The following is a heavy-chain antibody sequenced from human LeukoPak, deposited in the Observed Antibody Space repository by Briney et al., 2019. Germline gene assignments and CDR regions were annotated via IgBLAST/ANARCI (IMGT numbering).Heavy chain of an antibody. CDR2: IWFDGSNQ. D-gene: IGHD6-13*01. V-gene: IGHV3-33*01. J-gene: IGHJ4*02. CDR1: GFIFTSHG. CDR3: VRVPYSSSWYYFEY. Sequence: GGSLRLSCAASGFIFTSHGMHWVRQAPGKGLEWVAVIWFDGSNQFYADSVKGRFTISRDNTKKTLYLQMNSLRAEDTAVYYCVRVPYSSSWYYFEYWGQGTLVTVSS.